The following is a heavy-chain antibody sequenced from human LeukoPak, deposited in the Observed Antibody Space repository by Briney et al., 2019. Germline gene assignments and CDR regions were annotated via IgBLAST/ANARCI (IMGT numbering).Heavy chain of an antibody. Sequence: GGSLRLSCAASGFTFSSYWMHWVRQAPGKGLVWVARINTDGSSTSYADSVKGRFTISRDNAESTVFLQMNSLGAEDTAVYYCTTCLCGGGPPADYWGQGTLVTVAS. D-gene: IGHD2-21*01. V-gene: IGHV3-74*01. CDR1: GFTFSSYW. CDR2: INTDGSST. J-gene: IGHJ4*02. CDR3: TTCLCGGGPPADY.